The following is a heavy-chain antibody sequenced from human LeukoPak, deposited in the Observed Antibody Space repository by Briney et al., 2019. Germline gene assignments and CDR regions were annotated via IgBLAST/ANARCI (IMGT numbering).Heavy chain of an antibody. CDR2: ISSSSSYI. CDR3: ASVAVAGTW. J-gene: IGHJ4*02. D-gene: IGHD6-19*01. V-gene: IGHV3-21*01. Sequence: GGSLRLSGAASGFTFGSYIMNWVRQPPGKGLEWVSSISSSSSYIYYADSVKGRFTISRDNAKNSLYLQMNSLRAEDTAVYYCASVAVAGTWWGQGTLVTVSS. CDR1: GFTFGSYI.